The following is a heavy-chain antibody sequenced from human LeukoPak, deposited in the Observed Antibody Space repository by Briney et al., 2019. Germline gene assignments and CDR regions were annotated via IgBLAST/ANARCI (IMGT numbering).Heavy chain of an antibody. D-gene: IGHD3-3*01. V-gene: IGHV3-23*01. CDR1: GFHFSSYA. CDR2: ISGRGDLE. Sequence: GGSLGLFCSASGFHFSSYAMTWVRQAPGKGLEWVSTISGRGDLEFYTESVKGRFTISRDHSKNTVHLQMDSLRAEDTAIYYCAREGDFWSGYPIDHYYYMDVWGKGTTVTVTS. J-gene: IGHJ6*03. CDR3: AREGDFWSGYPIDHYYYMDV.